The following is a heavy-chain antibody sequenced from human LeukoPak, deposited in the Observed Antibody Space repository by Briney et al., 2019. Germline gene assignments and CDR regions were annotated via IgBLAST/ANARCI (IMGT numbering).Heavy chain of an antibody. D-gene: IGHD3-10*01. CDR3: AKKLGITMVRGVNNWFDP. V-gene: IGHV3-74*01. CDR1: GFTFSTHW. J-gene: IGHJ5*02. CDR2: IDSDGGTT. Sequence: PGGSLRLSCAVSGFTFSTHWMHWVRQAPGKGLVWVSRIDSDGGTTNYADSVRGRFTISRDNSKNTLYLQMNSLRAEDTAVYYCAKKLGITMVRGVNNWFDPWGQGTLVTVSS.